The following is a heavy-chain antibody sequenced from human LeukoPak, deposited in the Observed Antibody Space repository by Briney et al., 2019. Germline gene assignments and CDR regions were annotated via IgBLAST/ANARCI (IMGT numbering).Heavy chain of an antibody. CDR2: FYTSGST. Sequence: SETLSLTCTVSGYSISSGFYWSWLRQPAGKGLEWIGRFYTSGSTDYNPSLKSRVTISVDTSKNQFSLKLSSVTAADTAVYYCASATVYNIAAIADYWGQGTLVTVSS. D-gene: IGHD6-13*01. V-gene: IGHV4-61*02. J-gene: IGHJ4*02. CDR3: ASATVYNIAAIADY. CDR1: GYSISSGFY.